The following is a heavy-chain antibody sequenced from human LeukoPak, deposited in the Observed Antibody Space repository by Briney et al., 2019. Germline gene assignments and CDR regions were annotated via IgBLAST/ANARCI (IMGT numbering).Heavy chain of an antibody. V-gene: IGHV3-23*01. CDR1: GFTFSNSA. CDR2: LSGSGITT. J-gene: IGHJ4*01. CDR3: AKGIYSSGWSYFDY. D-gene: IGHD6-19*01. Sequence: GGSLRLSCAASGFTFSNSAMSWVRQAPGKGLEWVPTLSGSGITTYYADSVKGRFTISRDNSKNTLYLQMNSLRAEDTAVYYCAKGIYSSGWSYFDYRGHGTLVTVSS.